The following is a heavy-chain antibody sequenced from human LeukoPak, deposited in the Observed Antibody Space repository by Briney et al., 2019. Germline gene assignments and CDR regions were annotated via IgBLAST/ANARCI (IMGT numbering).Heavy chain of an antibody. Sequence: PGGSLRLSCAASGFTFSSYWMSWVRQAPGKGLEWVANIKQDGSEKYYVDSVKGRFTISRDNAKNSLYLQMNSLRAEDTAVYYCAKILDSSGWYYFDYWGQGTLVTVSS. CDR2: IKQDGSEK. CDR1: GFTFSSYW. CDR3: AKILDSSGWYYFDY. J-gene: IGHJ4*02. V-gene: IGHV3-7*01. D-gene: IGHD6-19*01.